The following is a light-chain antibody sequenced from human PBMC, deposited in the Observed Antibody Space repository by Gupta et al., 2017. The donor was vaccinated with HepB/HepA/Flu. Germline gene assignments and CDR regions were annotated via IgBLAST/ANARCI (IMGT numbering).Light chain of an antibody. Sequence: QPVVTHAQWSSVSPGGTVSLTCDLSSASVPAGHSPGWHQQTPGQAPRALIYNTNARPSGVPDRFSGSILGDKAALTITGAQAEDEADYYCVLHVDDGIWMFGGGTKLTVL. CDR2: NTN. J-gene: IGLJ3*02. CDR1: SASVPAGHS. CDR3: VLHVDDGIWM. V-gene: IGLV8-61*01.